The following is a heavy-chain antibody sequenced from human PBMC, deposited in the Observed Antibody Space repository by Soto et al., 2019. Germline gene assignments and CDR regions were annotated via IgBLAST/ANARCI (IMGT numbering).Heavy chain of an antibody. CDR3: TRGVSGYYGFDY. CDR2: IKGDETST. CDR1: GFTFSNYW. V-gene: IGHV3-74*01. D-gene: IGHD5-12*01. Sequence: EVQLVESGGGPAQFGGSLRLSCAASGFTFSNYWMHCVRQVPGKGLVWVSRIKGDETSTGYADSVKGRFTIFRDNVKNTLYLQMTSLRAEDPAVYYCTRGVSGYYGFDYWGQGTLVTVSS. J-gene: IGHJ4*02.